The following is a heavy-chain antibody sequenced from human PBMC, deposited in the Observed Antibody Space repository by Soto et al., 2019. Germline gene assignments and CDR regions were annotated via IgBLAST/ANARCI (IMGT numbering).Heavy chain of an antibody. CDR2: IWYDGSQK. CDR1: GFTFSTYG. Sequence: GGSLRLSCAASGFTFSTYGMNWVRQAPGKGLEWVAVIWYDGSQKYYADSVKGRFTVSRDNSKNTLYLQMNNLRVEDTAVYYCARVDCTGGSCRPYYYYDMDVWGQGTTVTVSS. J-gene: IGHJ6*02. CDR3: ARVDCTGGSCRPYYYYDMDV. D-gene: IGHD2-15*01. V-gene: IGHV3-33*01.